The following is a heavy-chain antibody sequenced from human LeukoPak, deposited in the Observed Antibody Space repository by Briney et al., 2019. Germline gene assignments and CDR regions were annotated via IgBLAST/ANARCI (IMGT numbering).Heavy chain of an antibody. V-gene: IGHV3-23*01. CDR1: GFAFSTYA. J-gene: IGHJ5*02. D-gene: IGHD3-22*01. Sequence: GGSLRLSCAASGFAFSTYAICWVRQGPGRALEWVSTISGSGGATFYAGYVQGRFTVSRDNSKNILYLQMNSLRVEDTAVYYCAKGKAYMIVDWLDPWGQGTLVTVSS. CDR3: AKGKAYMIVDWLDP. CDR2: ISGSGGAT.